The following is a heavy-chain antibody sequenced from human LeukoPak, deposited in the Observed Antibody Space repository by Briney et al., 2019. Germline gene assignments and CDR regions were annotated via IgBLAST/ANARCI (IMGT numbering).Heavy chain of an antibody. CDR3: AKSVTADP. V-gene: IGHV3-23*01. CDR2: ISPGDDRT. J-gene: IGHJ5*02. Sequence: PGGSLRLSCAASGFTFSTYALSWVRQAPGKGLEWVSAISPGDDRTYYADSVKGRFAISRDNSKNTLYLQMHSLRAEDTAVYYCAKSVTADPWGQGTLVTVSS. D-gene: IGHD2-21*02. CDR1: GFTFSTYA.